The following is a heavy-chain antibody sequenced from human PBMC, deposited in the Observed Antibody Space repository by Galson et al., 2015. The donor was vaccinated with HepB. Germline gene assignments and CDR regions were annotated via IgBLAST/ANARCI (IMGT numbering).Heavy chain of an antibody. V-gene: IGHV3-30-3*01. CDR3: ARDSAAAAVYYMDV. CDR2: ISTDGGDK. J-gene: IGHJ6*03. Sequence: SPRLSCAASGFTFRSYAMHWVRQAPGKGLEWVAVISTDGGDKHYADSVKGRFTFSRDNSINTLYLQMNSLRAEDTAVYYCARDSAAAAVYYMDVWGKGTTVTVSS. D-gene: IGHD6-13*01. CDR1: GFTFRSYA.